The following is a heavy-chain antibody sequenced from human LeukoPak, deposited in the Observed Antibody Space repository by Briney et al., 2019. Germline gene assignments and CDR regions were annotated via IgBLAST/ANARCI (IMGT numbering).Heavy chain of an antibody. V-gene: IGHV4-39*01. J-gene: IGHJ4*02. CDR3: ARPEVGATRGLDY. D-gene: IGHD1-26*01. Sequence: SETLSLTCTVSGGSIGSSTYYWGWIRQPPGKGLEWIGRIYFSGSTHYNPSLKSRVTISVDTSKNQFSLKLSSVTAADTAVYYCARPEVGATRGLDYWGQGTLVTASS. CDR1: GGSIGSSTYY. CDR2: IYFSGST.